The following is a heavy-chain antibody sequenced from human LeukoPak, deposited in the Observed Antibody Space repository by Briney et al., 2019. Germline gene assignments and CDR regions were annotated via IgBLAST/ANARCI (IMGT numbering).Heavy chain of an antibody. D-gene: IGHD3-16*02. Sequence: PSETLSLTCAVYGGSFSGYYWSWIRQAPEKGLEWIGEINHSGSTNYNPPLKSRVTMSVDTSRNQFSLRLSSVTAADTAVYYCARSYDYLWGSHRYTPTFDSWGQGTLVTVSS. CDR3: ARSYDYLWGSHRYTPTFDS. V-gene: IGHV4-34*01. J-gene: IGHJ4*02. CDR1: GGSFSGYY. CDR2: INHSGST.